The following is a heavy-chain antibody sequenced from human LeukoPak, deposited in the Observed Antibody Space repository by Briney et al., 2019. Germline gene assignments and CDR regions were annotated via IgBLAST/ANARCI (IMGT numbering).Heavy chain of an antibody. CDR3: TRVGGHDAFDI. J-gene: IGHJ3*02. V-gene: IGHV3-48*04. CDR1: GFTFSSYS. Sequence: GGSLRLSCAASGFTFSSYSMNWIRQAPGKGLEWVSYISSSGSTIYYADSVKGRFTISRDNAKNSLYLQMNSLRAEDTAVYYCTRVGGHDAFDIWGQGTMVTVSS. D-gene: IGHD2-15*01. CDR2: ISSSGSTI.